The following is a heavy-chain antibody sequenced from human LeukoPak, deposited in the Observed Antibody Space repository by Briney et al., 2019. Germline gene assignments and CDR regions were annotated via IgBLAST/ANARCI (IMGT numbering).Heavy chain of an antibody. J-gene: IGHJ6*03. V-gene: IGHV3-7*01. CDR2: IKQDGSEK. D-gene: IGHD6-19*01. CDR3: ARDPRESIAVAGTYMDV. CDR1: GFTFSSYW. Sequence: GGSLRLSCAASGFTFSSYWMSWVRQAPGKGLEWVANIKQDGSEKYYADSVKGRFTISRDNAKNSLYLQMSSLRAEDTAVYYCARDPRESIAVAGTYMDVWGKGTTVTVSS.